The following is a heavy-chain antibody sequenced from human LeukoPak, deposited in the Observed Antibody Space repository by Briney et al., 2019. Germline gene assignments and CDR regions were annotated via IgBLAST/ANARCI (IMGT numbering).Heavy chain of an antibody. CDR1: GYSFTSHY. Sequence: ASVTVSCKASGYSFTSHYMHWVRQAPGQGLEWMGLINPRGTSTIYAEKFQGRIIMTRDMSTTTDYMELSSLKSDDTAVYYCARDNSIHERGWWFDPWGQGTLVTVSS. D-gene: IGHD4-23*01. CDR2: INPRGTST. J-gene: IGHJ5*02. CDR3: ARDNSIHERGWWFDP. V-gene: IGHV1-46*01.